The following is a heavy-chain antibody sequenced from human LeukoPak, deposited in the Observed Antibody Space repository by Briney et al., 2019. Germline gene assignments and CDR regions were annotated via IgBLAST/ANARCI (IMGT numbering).Heavy chain of an antibody. V-gene: IGHV4-31*03. CDR3: ARSVVTLYWYFDL. J-gene: IGHJ2*01. D-gene: IGHD4-23*01. CDR2: IYYSGST. Sequence: SQTLSLTCTVSGGSISSGGYYWSWIRQHPGKGLEWIGYIYYSGSTYYNPSLKSRVTISVDTSKNQFSLKLSSVTTADTAVYYCARSVVTLYWYFDLWGRGTLVTVSS. CDR1: GGSISSGGYY.